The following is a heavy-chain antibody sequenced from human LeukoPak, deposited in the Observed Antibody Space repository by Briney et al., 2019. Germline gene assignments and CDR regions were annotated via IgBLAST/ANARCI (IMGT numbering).Heavy chain of an antibody. Sequence: ASVKVSCKASRYSFTSYDINWVRQATGQGLEWMGWMNPNSGNTGYAQKFQGRVTMTRNTSISTAYLELSSLRSEDTAVYYCARAGGWGWYSSSWYPGYYFDYWGQGTLVTVSS. CDR2: MNPNSGNT. D-gene: IGHD6-13*01. J-gene: IGHJ4*02. V-gene: IGHV1-8*01. CDR3: ARAGGWGWYSSSWYPGYYFDY. CDR1: RYSFTSYD.